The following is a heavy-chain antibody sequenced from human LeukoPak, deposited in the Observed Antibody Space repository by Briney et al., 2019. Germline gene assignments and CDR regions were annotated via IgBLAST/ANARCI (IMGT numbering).Heavy chain of an antibody. D-gene: IGHD1-14*01. CDR3: ARTHTTTWSHFDY. Sequence: GESLKISCKGSGYGFNTFWIGWVRQMPGKGLEWMGVIYPGDSDTKYSPSFQGQVTISADKSINTAYLQWSSLKASDSGIYYCARTHTTTWSHFDYWGQGTLVTASS. CDR1: GYGFNTFW. V-gene: IGHV5-51*01. CDR2: IYPGDSDT. J-gene: IGHJ4*02.